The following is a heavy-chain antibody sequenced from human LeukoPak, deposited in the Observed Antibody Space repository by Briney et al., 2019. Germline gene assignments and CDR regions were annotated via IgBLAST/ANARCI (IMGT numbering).Heavy chain of an antibody. Sequence: ASVKASCKASAYTFTGYYMHWVRQAPGQGLEWMGWIYPNSGGTNYAQKFQGRVTMTRDTSISTAYLQWSSLKASDTAMYYCARRRILNYYGSGSSNWFDPWGQGTLVTVSS. D-gene: IGHD3-10*01. V-gene: IGHV1-2*02. CDR3: ARRRILNYYGSGSSNWFDP. J-gene: IGHJ5*02. CDR1: AYTFTGYY. CDR2: IYPNSGGT.